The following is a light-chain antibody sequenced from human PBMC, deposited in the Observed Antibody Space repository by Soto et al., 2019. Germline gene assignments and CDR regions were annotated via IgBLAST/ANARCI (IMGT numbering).Light chain of an antibody. Sequence: AIQMTQSPSSLSASVGDRVTITCRASQGIRNDLGWYQQKPGKAPKLLIYAASSLQSGVPSRFSGSGSGTDFTLPISSLHPEDCATYYCQKDYTSPGTFGQGTKVEIK. CDR2: AAS. V-gene: IGKV1-6*01. J-gene: IGKJ1*01. CDR1: QGIRND. CDR3: QKDYTSPGT.